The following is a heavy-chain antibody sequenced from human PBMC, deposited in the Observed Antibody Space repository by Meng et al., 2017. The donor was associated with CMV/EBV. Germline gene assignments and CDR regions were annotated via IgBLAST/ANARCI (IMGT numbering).Heavy chain of an antibody. Sequence: AGKASGGTFSGYTISWVRQAPGQGLEWMGRIIAIVGITNYAQKFQGRVTLTADISTSTAFMELSSLRSDDTAVYYCAREYSSGPGHYWGQGTLVTVSS. D-gene: IGHD6-19*01. V-gene: IGHV1-69*04. CDR2: IIAIVGIT. CDR3: AREYSSGPGHY. J-gene: IGHJ4*02. CDR1: GGTFSGYT.